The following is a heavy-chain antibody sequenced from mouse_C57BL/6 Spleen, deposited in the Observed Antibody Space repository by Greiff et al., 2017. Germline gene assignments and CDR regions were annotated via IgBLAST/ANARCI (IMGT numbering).Heavy chain of an antibody. Sequence: QVQLQQSGAELARPGASVKMSCKASGYTFTSYTMHWVKQRPGQGLEWIGYINPSSGYTKYNQKFKDKATLTADKSSSTAYMQLSSLTSEYSAVYDCARQGDRNPRLVFAYWGQGTLVTVSA. J-gene: IGHJ3*01. CDR3: ARQGDRNPRLVFAY. CDR1: GYTFTSYT. V-gene: IGHV1-4*01. D-gene: IGHD2-14*01. CDR2: INPSSGYT.